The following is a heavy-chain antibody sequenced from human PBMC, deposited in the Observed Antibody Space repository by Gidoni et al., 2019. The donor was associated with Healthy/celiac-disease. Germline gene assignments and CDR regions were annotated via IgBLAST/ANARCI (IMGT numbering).Heavy chain of an antibody. D-gene: IGHD3-22*01. Sequence: EVQLVESGGCLVKPGGSLRLSCAASGFTFSSYSMNWVRQAPGKGLEWVSSISSSSSYIYYADSVKGRFTISRDNAKNSLYLQMNSLRAEDTAVYYCARDYDSSGWPIDYWGQGTLVTVSS. CDR1: GFTFSSYS. CDR2: ISSSSSYI. CDR3: ARDYDSSGWPIDY. V-gene: IGHV3-21*01. J-gene: IGHJ4*02.